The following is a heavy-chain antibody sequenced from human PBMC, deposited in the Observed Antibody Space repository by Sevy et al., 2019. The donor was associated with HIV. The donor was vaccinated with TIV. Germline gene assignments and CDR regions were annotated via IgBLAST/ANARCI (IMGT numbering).Heavy chain of an antibody. CDR3: ATDTDYGGNSGDF. V-gene: IGHV1-24*01. CDR1: GYTLTELS. D-gene: IGHD4-17*01. Sequence: ASVKVSCKVSGYTLTELSMHWVRQAPGKGLEWMGGFDPEDGETVYAKKFQGRVTMTQDTSTDTAYMELSSLRSEDTAVYYCATDTDYGGNSGDFWGQGTLVTVS. CDR2: FDPEDGET. J-gene: IGHJ4*02.